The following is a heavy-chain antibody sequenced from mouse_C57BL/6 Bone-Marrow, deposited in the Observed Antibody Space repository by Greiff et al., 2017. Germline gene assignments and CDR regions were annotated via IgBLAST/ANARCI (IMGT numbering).Heavy chain of an antibody. CDR3: ARGGYAYGGAWFAY. Sequence: EVKLVESGGGLVKPGGSLKLSCAASGFTFSDYGMHWVRQAPEKGLKWVAYISSGRSTIYYTDTVKGRFTISRANAKNTLFLQMTSLRSEDTAMYYCARGGYAYGGAWFAYWGQGTLVTVAA. V-gene: IGHV5-17*01. CDR2: ISSGRSTI. CDR1: GFTFSDYG. J-gene: IGHJ3*01. D-gene: IGHD2-2*01.